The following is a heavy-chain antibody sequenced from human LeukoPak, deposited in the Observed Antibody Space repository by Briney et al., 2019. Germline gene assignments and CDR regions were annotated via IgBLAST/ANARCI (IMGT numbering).Heavy chain of an antibody. CDR2: ISGSGGST. CDR1: GFTFSSYA. CDR3: ATTHSYGSGSYYKSDY. V-gene: IGHV3-23*01. Sequence: PGGSLRLSCAASGFTFSSYAMSWVRQAPWKGLEWVSAISGSGGSTYYADSVMGRFTISRDNSKNTLYLQMNSLRAEDTAVCYCATTHSYGSGSYYKSDYWGQGTLVTVSS. J-gene: IGHJ4*02. D-gene: IGHD3-10*01.